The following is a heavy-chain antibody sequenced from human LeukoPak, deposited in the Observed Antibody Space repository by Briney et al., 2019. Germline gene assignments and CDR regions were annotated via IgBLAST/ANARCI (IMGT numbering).Heavy chain of an antibody. CDR2: IKQDGSEK. CDR1: GFTFSSYW. J-gene: IGHJ6*03. D-gene: IGHD3-10*01. CDR3: ARGRMVRYYYYMDV. Sequence: HTGGSLRLSCAASGFTFSSYWMSWVRQAPGKGLEWVANIKQDGSEKYYVDSVKGRFTISRDNAKNSLYLQMNSLRAEDTAVYYCARGRMVRYYYYMDVWGKGTTVTISS. V-gene: IGHV3-7*01.